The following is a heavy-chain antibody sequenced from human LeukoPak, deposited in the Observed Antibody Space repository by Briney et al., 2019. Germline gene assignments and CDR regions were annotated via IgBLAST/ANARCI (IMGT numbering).Heavy chain of an antibody. CDR1: GFTFSNYG. D-gene: IGHD4-23*01. V-gene: IGHV3-30*03. CDR2: ISRDGSDK. CDR3: TRGLMDYDYGDKGGNY. J-gene: IGHJ4*02. Sequence: GRSLRLSCAASGFTFSNYGMHWVRLAPGKGLEWVAVISRDGSDKYYADSVKGRFTISRDNSKNTLYLQMNSLRAEDTAVYYCTRGLMDYDYGDKGGNYWGQGTLVTVSS.